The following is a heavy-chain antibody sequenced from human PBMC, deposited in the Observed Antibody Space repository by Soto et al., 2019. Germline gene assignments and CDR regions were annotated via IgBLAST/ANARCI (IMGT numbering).Heavy chain of an antibody. CDR3: ARHYTTSRVGAWFEP. CDR2: ITAASDTI. D-gene: IGHD3-3*01. V-gene: IGHV3-48*02. Sequence: EVQLVESGGGLAQPGGSLRLSCEAAGFTFSIYTMNWVRQAPGKGLEWVSYITAASDTIYYADSVKGRFTISRDNAKNSLYLQMNSLRDEDTAVYYCARHYTTSRVGAWFEPWGQGTLVTVSS. J-gene: IGHJ5*02. CDR1: GFTFSIYT.